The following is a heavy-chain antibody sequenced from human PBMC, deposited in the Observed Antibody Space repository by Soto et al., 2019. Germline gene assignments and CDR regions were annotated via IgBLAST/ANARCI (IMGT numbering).Heavy chain of an antibody. CDR1: GFIVRDYY. CDR3: ARDHGGGGLTLEY. Sequence: PGGSLRLSCTASGFIVRDYYMSWIRQAPGKGLEWVSDISNSGRITHHADSVEGRFTISRDNAKDSLYLQMNSLRPEDSAIYYCARDHGGGGLTLEYWGQGTLVTVSS. CDR2: ISNSGRIT. J-gene: IGHJ4*02. D-gene: IGHD3-16*01. V-gene: IGHV3-11*01.